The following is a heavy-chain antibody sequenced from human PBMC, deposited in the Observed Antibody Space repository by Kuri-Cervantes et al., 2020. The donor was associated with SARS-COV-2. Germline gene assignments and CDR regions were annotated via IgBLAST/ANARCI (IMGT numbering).Heavy chain of an antibody. CDR3: ARRRGYSGYVDRPSYFDY. J-gene: IGHJ4*02. Sequence: ESLKISCAVYGGFFSGYYWSWIRQPPGKGLEWFGEINHSGSTNYNPSLKSRVTISVDTSKNQFSLKLSSVTAADTAVYYCARRRGYSGYVDRPSYFDYWGQGTLVTVSS. CDR1: GGFFSGYY. D-gene: IGHD5-12*01. CDR2: INHSGST. V-gene: IGHV4-34*01.